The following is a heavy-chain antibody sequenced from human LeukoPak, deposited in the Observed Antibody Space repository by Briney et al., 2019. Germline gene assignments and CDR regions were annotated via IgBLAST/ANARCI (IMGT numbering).Heavy chain of an antibody. Sequence: SETLSLTCTVSGGSISSSSYYWSWIRQPPGKGLEWIGYIYSSGSANYNPSLKSRVTMSVDTSKNQISLKLSSVTAADTAVYYCAREGYDYGDYGNLWGQGTLVTVSS. CDR3: AREGYDYGDYGNL. CDR1: GGSISSSSYY. J-gene: IGHJ5*02. D-gene: IGHD4-17*01. CDR2: IYSSGSA. V-gene: IGHV4-61*01.